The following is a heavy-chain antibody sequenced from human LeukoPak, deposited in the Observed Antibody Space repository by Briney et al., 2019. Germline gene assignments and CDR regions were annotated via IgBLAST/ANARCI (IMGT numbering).Heavy chain of an antibody. D-gene: IGHD3-10*01. Sequence: ASVKVSCKASGGTFSSYAISWVRQAPGQGLEWMGRIIPIFGTANYAQNFQGRVTITTDESTSTAYMELSSLRSEDRAVYYCARGSERFGELFAYWGQGTLVTVSS. CDR2: IIPIFGTA. J-gene: IGHJ4*02. CDR3: ARGSERFGELFAY. V-gene: IGHV1-69*05. CDR1: GGTFSSYA.